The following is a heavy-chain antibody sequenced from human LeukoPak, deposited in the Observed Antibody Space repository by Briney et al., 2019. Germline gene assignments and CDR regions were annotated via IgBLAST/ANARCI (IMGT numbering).Heavy chain of an antibody. V-gene: IGHV3-21*01. D-gene: IGHD2-8*01. Sequence: PGGSLRLSCTVSGFTFINYSLSWARQAPGKGLEWISSISTTSTYIYYADSVKGRFTVSRDNAKNSLFLQMNTLRAEDTALYYCARVSYYPHDAFDIWGQGTMVTVSS. CDR2: ISTTSTYI. CDR3: ARVSYYPHDAFDI. CDR1: GFTFINYS. J-gene: IGHJ3*02.